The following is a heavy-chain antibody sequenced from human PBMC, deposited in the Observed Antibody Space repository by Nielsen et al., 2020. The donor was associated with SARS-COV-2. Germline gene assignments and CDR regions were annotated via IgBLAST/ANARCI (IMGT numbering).Heavy chain of an antibody. D-gene: IGHD3-9*01. Sequence: WIRQPPGKGPEWVSGINWNGGSTGYADSVKGRFTISRDNAKNSLYLQMNSLRAEDTALYHCARAETYYDILTGYRGFDPWGQGTLVTVSS. CDR3: ARAETYYDILTGYRGFDP. CDR2: INWNGGST. V-gene: IGHV3-20*01. J-gene: IGHJ5*02.